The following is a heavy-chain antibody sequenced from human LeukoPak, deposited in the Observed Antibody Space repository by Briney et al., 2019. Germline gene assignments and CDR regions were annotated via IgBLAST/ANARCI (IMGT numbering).Heavy chain of an antibody. CDR3: ARDGPIAVAGTDY. V-gene: IGHV3-23*01. D-gene: IGHD6-19*01. CDR2: ISGSGGST. J-gene: IGHJ4*02. CDR1: GLTFSNYA. Sequence: PGGSLRLSCAASGLTFSNYAMSWVRQAPGKGLEWVSGISGSGGSTYYADSVKGRFTISRDNAKNSLYLQMNSLRAEDTAVYYCARDGPIAVAGTDYWGQGTLVTVSS.